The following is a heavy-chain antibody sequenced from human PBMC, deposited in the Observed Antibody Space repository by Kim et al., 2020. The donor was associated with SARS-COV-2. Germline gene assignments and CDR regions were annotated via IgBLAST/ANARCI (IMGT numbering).Heavy chain of an antibody. CDR3: ARSIAAAGTYYYYGMDV. Sequence: SVKVSCKASGGTFSSYAISWVRQAPGEGLEWMGGIIPIFGTANYAQKFQGRVTITADESTSTAYMELSSLRSEDTAVYYCARSIAAAGTYYYYGMDVWGQGTTVTVSS. CDR1: GGTFSSYA. J-gene: IGHJ6*02. CDR2: IIPIFGTA. V-gene: IGHV1-69*13. D-gene: IGHD6-13*01.